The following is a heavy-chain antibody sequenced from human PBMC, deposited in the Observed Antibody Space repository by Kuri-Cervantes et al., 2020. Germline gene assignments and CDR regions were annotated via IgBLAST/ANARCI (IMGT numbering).Heavy chain of an antibody. CDR1: GGSFSGYY. V-gene: IGHV4-34*01. CDR2: INHSGST. CDR3: AQGGNKDY. D-gene: IGHD4-23*01. J-gene: IGHJ4*02. Sequence: SETLSLTCTVYGGSFSGYYWSWIRQPPGKGLEWIGEINHSGSTNYNPSLKSRVTISVDTSKNQFSLKLSSVTAADTAVYYCAQGGNKDYWGQGTLVTVSS.